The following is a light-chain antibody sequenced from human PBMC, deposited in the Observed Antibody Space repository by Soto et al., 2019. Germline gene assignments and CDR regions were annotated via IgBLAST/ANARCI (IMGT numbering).Light chain of an antibody. V-gene: IGKV1-39*01. J-gene: IGKJ1*01. CDR3: QQNYITPRT. CDR2: AAI. CDR1: QSISTY. Sequence: DIHMTQSPSSLSASVGDRITITFLASQSISTYLNWYQQKPGKAPKLLIFAAISLASGVPSRFSGRGSGTDFTLTISSLQPEDFATYYCQQNYITPRTFGQGTKVDIK.